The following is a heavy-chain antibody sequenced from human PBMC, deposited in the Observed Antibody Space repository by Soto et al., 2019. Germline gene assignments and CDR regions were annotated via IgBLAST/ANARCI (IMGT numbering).Heavy chain of an antibody. D-gene: IGHD1-1*01. Sequence: QVQLQESGPGLVKPSQTLSLTCTVSGGSISSGDYYWSWIRPHPGKGLEWIGYIYYSGGTYYNPSLKSRVTISVDTSKNQFSLKLSSVTAADTTVYYCARWPQLKPRFDYWGQGTLVTVSS. V-gene: IGHV4-31*03. CDR2: IYYSGGT. CDR1: GGSISSGDYY. CDR3: ARWPQLKPRFDY. J-gene: IGHJ4*02.